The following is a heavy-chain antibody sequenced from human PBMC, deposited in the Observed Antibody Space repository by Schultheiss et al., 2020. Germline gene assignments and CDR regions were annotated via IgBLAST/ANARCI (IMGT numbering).Heavy chain of an antibody. D-gene: IGHD6-19*01. Sequence: SQTLSLTCAVYGGSFSGYYWSWIRQPPGKGLEWIGEINHSGSTNYNPSLKSRVTISVDTSKNQFSLKLSSVTAADTAVYYCARSQWLAHYFDYWGQGTLVTVSS. J-gene: IGHJ4*02. CDR3: ARSQWLAHYFDY. CDR2: INHSGST. V-gene: IGHV4-34*01. CDR1: GGSFSGYY.